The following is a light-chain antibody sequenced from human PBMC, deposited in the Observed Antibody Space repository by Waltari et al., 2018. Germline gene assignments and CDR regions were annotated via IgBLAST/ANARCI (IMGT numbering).Light chain of an antibody. Sequence: EIVLTQSPGTLSLSPGERATLSCRASQSVGRTLAWYQQRPGQAPRLLIYGASSRAADIPDRFAGSWSGTDFSLTINRLEPEDFAVYYCQHYLRLPVSFGQGTKVEIK. CDR2: GAS. J-gene: IGKJ1*01. CDR1: QSVGRT. CDR3: QHYLRLPVS. V-gene: IGKV3-20*01.